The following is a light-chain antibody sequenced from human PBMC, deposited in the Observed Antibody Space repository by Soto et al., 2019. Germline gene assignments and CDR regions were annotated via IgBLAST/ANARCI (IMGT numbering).Light chain of an antibody. CDR1: QSVSSY. J-gene: IGKJ2*01. CDR3: QQYNDWPPYT. CDR2: GAS. V-gene: IGKV3-15*01. Sequence: DIAMTQSPATLSGSPGERATLSCRASQSVSSYVAWYQQKPGQAPRLLIYGASTRATGIPTRFSGSGSGTEFTLTISSLQSEDFAVYYCQQYNDWPPYTFGQGTRLEIK.